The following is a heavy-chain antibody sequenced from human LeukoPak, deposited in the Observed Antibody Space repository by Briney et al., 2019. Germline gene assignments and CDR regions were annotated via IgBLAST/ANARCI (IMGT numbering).Heavy chain of an antibody. V-gene: IGHV3-33*01. Sequence: GRSLRLSCAASGFTFSSYGMHWVRQAPGKGLEWVAVIWYDGSNKYYADSVKGRFTISRDNSKNTLYLQMNSLRAEDTAVYYCARENGADIALDYWGQGTLVTVSS. J-gene: IGHJ4*02. CDR3: ARENGADIALDY. D-gene: IGHD2-15*01. CDR1: GFTFSSYG. CDR2: IWYDGSNK.